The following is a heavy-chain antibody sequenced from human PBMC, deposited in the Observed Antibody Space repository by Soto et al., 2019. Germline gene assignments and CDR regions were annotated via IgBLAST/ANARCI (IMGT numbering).Heavy chain of an antibody. J-gene: IGHJ4*02. V-gene: IGHV1-69*02. Sequence: QVQLVQSGAEVKKPGSSVKVSCKASGGTFSSYTISWVRQAPGQGLEWMGRIIPILGIANYAQKFQGRVTMTANKSTRTAYMELSSLRSEDTAVYYCAILNGMVRGVIGYWGQGTLVTVSS. D-gene: IGHD3-10*01. CDR1: GGTFSSYT. CDR2: IIPILGIA. CDR3: AILNGMVRGVIGY.